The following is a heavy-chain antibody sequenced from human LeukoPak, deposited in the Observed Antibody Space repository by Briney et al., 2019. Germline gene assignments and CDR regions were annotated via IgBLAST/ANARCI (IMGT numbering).Heavy chain of an antibody. CDR2: ISAYNGNT. CDR3: ARDWDIVVVPAAIAYYYYGMDV. Sequence: ASVTVSFTAAGYTFTIYGISWVRQAPGQGLEWMGWISAYNGNTNYAQKLQGRVTMTTDTSTSTAYMELRSLRSDDTAVYYCARDWDIVVVPAAIAYYYYGMDVWGQGTTVTVSS. V-gene: IGHV1-18*01. J-gene: IGHJ6*02. CDR1: GYTFTIYG. D-gene: IGHD2-2*01.